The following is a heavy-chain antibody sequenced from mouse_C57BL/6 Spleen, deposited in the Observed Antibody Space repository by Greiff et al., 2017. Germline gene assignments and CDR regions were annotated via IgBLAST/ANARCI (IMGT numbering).Heavy chain of an antibody. D-gene: IGHD1-1*01. V-gene: IGHV1-82*01. CDR3: ARSVTTVVATRD. J-gene: IGHJ3*01. Sequence: VQGVESGPELVKPGASVKISCKASGYAFSSSWMNWVKQRPGKGLEWIGRIYPGDGDTNYNGKFKGKATLTADKSSSTAYMQLSSLTSEDSAVYFCARSVTTVVATRDWGQGTLVTVSA. CDR2: IYPGDGDT. CDR1: GYAFSSSW.